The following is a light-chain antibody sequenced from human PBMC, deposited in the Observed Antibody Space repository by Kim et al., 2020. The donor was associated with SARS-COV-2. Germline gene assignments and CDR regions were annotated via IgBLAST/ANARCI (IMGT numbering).Light chain of an antibody. CDR3: QAWDSSTYV. V-gene: IGLV3-1*01. CDR1: KLGDKY. CDR2: QDS. Sequence: SVSPGQTASITCSGDKLGDKYACWYQQKPGQSPALVIYQDSRRPSGIPERFSGSNSGNTATLTISETQAMDEADYYCQAWDSSTYVFGTGTKVTVL. J-gene: IGLJ1*01.